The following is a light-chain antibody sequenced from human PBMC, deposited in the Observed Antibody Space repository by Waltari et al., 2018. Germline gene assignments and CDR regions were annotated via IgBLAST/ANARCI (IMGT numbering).Light chain of an antibody. Sequence: EIVMTQSPATLSVSPGERATLSCRASQSVRINLAWYQQKPGQAPRLLIYGASTRATGVPARFSGSGSGTEFTLTISSLQSEDFAVYYCQQYDSWPPGITFGGGTKVEIK. CDR2: GAS. J-gene: IGKJ4*01. CDR1: QSVRIN. CDR3: QQYDSWPPGIT. V-gene: IGKV3-15*01.